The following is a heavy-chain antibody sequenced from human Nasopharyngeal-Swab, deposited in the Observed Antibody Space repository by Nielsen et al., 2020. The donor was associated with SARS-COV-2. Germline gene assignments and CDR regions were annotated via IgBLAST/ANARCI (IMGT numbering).Heavy chain of an antibody. CDR1: TYTFIDYG. J-gene: IGHJ6*03. Sequence: ASVKVTCKASTYTFIDYGLRWVRQGPAKGLEWLGWIRAYIGQTDYAQKFQDRVTMTTDTSTSTAYMELRTMRSDDTAVYYCATDWPLRAYYMDVWGKGTTVSVSS. CDR2: IRAYIGQT. V-gene: IGHV1-18*04. CDR3: ATDWPLRAYYMDV.